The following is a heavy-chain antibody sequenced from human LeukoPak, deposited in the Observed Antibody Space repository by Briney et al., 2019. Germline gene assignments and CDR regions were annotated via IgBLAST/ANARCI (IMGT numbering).Heavy chain of an antibody. CDR1: GGSISSGGYS. D-gene: IGHD6-6*01. CDR3: ARISPSIAAFDY. V-gene: IGHV4-30-2*01. J-gene: IGHJ4*02. Sequence: SETLSLTCAVSGGSISSGGYSWSWIRQPPGKGLEWIGYIYHSGSTYYNPSLKSRVTISVDTSKNQFSLKLSSVTAADTAVYYCARISPSIAAFDYWGQGTLVTVSS. CDR2: IYHSGST.